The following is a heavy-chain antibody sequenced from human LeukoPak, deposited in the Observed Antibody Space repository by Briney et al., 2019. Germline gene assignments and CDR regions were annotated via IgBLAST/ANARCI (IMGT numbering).Heavy chain of an antibody. J-gene: IGHJ3*02. Sequence: GGSLRLSCAASGFTFDDYAMHWVRQAPGKGLEWVSGISWNSGRIGYADSGKGRLTISRENAKNSLYLQMNRVRGEDTALYYCAKDGETTVTIGNDAFDIWGQGTMVTVSS. V-gene: IGHV3-9*01. CDR1: GFTFDDYA. CDR3: AKDGETTVTIGNDAFDI. D-gene: IGHD4-17*01. CDR2: ISWNSGRI.